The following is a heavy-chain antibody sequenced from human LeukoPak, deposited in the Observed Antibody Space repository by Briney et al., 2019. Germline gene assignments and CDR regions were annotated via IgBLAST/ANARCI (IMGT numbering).Heavy chain of an antibody. CDR2: IYTSGST. D-gene: IGHD2-2*01. CDR1: GGSISSGSYY. CDR3: ARAGKYERYFDY. J-gene: IGHJ4*02. V-gene: IGHV4-61*02. Sequence: SQTLSLTCTVSGGSISSGSYYWSWIRQPAGKGLEWIGRIYTSGSTNYNPSLKSRVTISVDTSKNQFSLKLSSVTAADTAVYYCARAGKYERYFDYWGQGTLVTVSS.